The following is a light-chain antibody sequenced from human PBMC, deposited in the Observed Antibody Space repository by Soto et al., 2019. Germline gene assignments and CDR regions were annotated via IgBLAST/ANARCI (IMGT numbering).Light chain of an antibody. CDR1: SRDIGSYNL. Sequence: QSVLTQPASVSGSPGQSITISCTGTSRDIGSYNLVSWYQQHPGKAPKLMIYEGNKRPSGVSNRFSASKSGNTASLTISGLQAEEEGDYYCCSYAGFSAVVFGSGTKVTVL. V-gene: IGLV2-23*03. CDR2: EGN. J-gene: IGLJ1*01. CDR3: CSYAGFSAVV.